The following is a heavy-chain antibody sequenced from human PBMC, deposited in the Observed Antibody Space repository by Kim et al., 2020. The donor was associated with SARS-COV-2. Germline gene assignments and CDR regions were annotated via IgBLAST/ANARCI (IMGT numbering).Heavy chain of an antibody. Sequence: GGSLRLSCAASGFTFNTYSMNWVRQAPGKGLEWVSYISSSSSHIYYEDAVKGRFTISRDNAKNSLYLQMNSLRAEDTAVYYCAREPPYTSGFDYWGQGTL. CDR2: ISSSSSHI. CDR1: GFTFNTYS. V-gene: IGHV3-21*01. CDR3: AREPPYTSGFDY. J-gene: IGHJ4*02. D-gene: IGHD6-25*01.